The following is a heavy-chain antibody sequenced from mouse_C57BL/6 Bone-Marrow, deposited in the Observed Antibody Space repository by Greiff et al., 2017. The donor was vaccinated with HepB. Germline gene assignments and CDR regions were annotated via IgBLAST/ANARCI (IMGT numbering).Heavy chain of an antibody. CDR2: IDPETGGT. V-gene: IGHV1-15*01. Sequence: QVQLQQSGAELVRPGASVTLSCKASGYTFTDYEMHWVKQTPVHGLEWIGAIDPETGGTAYNQKFKGKAILTADKSSSTAYMELRGLTSEDSAVYYCTREGVYGNYGGWYFDVWGTGTTVTVSS. D-gene: IGHD2-1*01. J-gene: IGHJ1*03. CDR3: TREGVYGNYGGWYFDV. CDR1: GYTFTDYE.